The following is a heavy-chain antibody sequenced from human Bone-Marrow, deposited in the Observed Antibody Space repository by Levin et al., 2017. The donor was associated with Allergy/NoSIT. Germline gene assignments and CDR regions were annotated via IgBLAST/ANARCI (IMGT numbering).Heavy chain of an antibody. J-gene: IGHJ3*01. CDR1: GYSITSGYY. V-gene: IGHV4-38-2*01. CDR2: IYHSGGT. Sequence: GSLRLSCAVSGYSITSGYYWGWIRQPPGKGLEWIGSIYHSGGTYYNPSLKSRLTVSPDTSTNQFSLRLTSVTAADTAVYYCAGTLDYYGSGIFGFDVWGQGTMVTVSS. CDR3: AGTLDYYGSGIFGFDV. D-gene: IGHD3-10*01.